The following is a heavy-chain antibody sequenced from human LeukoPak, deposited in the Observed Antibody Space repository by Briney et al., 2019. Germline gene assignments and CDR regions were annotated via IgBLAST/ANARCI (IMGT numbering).Heavy chain of an antibody. CDR1: GFTFSTYS. D-gene: IGHD3-10*01. V-gene: IGHV3-21*01. J-gene: IGHJ4*02. CDR2: ISSSSSYI. CDR3: ARDQYGSGSYSRLDY. Sequence: GESLRLSCAASGFTFSTYSMNWVRQAPGKGLEWVSSISSSSSYIYYADSVKGRFTISRDNAKNSLYLQMNSLRAEDTAAYYCARDQYGSGSYSRLDYWGQGTLVTVSS.